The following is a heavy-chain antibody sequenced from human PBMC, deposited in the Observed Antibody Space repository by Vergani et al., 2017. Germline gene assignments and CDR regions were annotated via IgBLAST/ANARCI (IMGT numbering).Heavy chain of an antibody. CDR3: AKAGAVTSGSLQYNFYMDV. CDR1: GFTFSSHG. J-gene: IGHJ6*03. CDR2: IWYDGSNK. Sequence: QVQLVESEGGVVQPGRSLTLSCVASGFTFSSHGMHWVRQAPGKGLEWVAVIWYDGSNKYYVDSVKGRFTISRDNSKNTLYLQMNSLRVEDTAVYYCAKAGAVTSGSLQYNFYMDVWGKGTTVTVS. V-gene: IGHV3-33*06. D-gene: IGHD3-10*01.